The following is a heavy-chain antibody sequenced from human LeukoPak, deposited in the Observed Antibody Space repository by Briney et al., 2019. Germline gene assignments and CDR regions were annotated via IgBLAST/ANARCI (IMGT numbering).Heavy chain of an antibody. CDR2: ISSSSSTI. J-gene: IGHJ4*02. D-gene: IGHD2-2*02. Sequence: GESLKISCAASGFTFSSYSMNWVRQAPGKGLEWVSYISSSSSTIYYADSVKGRFTISRDNAKNSLYLQMNSLRAEDTAVYYCARDLKGRGRYCSSTSCYTYFDYWGQGTLVTVSS. CDR3: ARDLKGRGRYCSSTSCYTYFDY. V-gene: IGHV3-48*01. CDR1: GFTFSSYS.